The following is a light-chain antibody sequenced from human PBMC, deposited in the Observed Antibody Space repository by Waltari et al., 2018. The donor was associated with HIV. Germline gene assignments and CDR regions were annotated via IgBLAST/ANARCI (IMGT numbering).Light chain of an antibody. V-gene: IGLV3-19*01. J-gene: IGLJ2*01. Sequence: SSELTQDPAVSVALGQTVRIPCQGDSLRSYYANWYQQKPGQAPVLVIYGKNNRPSGIPDRFSGSSSGNTASLTITGAQAEDEADYYCHSRDSSANPVVFGGGTKLTVL. CDR2: GKN. CDR3: HSRDSSANPVV. CDR1: SLRSYY.